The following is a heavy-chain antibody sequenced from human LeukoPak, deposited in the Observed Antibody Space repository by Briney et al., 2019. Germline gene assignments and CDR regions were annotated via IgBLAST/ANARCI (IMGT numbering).Heavy chain of an antibody. Sequence: ASVNVSCKSSGYTFTSYDINGVRQATGQGLEWMGWMNPNSGNTGYAQKFQGRVTMTRNTSISTAYMELSSLRSEDTAVYYCARAIRSSRPNRGHYYYYYMDVWGKGTTVTVSS. D-gene: IGHD6-6*01. J-gene: IGHJ6*03. CDR3: ARAIRSSRPNRGHYYYYYMDV. CDR2: MNPNSGNT. CDR1: GYTFTSYD. V-gene: IGHV1-8*01.